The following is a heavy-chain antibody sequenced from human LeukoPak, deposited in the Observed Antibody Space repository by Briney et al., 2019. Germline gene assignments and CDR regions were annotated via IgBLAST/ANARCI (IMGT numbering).Heavy chain of an antibody. CDR2: IIPILGIA. Sequence: GASVKVSCKASGGTFSSYAISWVRQAPGQGLEWMGRIIPILGIANYAQKFQGRVTITADKSTSTAYMELSSLRSEDTAVYYCARDLRYFIDWNVYPYDVWGQGTTVTVSS. CDR1: GGTFSSYA. CDR3: ARDLRYFIDWNVYPYDV. D-gene: IGHD1-1*01. V-gene: IGHV1-69*04. J-gene: IGHJ6*02.